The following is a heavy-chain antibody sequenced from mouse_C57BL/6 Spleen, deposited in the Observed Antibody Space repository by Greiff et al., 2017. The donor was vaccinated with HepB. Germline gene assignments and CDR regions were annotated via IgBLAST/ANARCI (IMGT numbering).Heavy chain of an antibody. J-gene: IGHJ2*01. CDR1: GFTFSSYA. Sequence: EVMLVESGGGLVKPGGSLKLSCAASGFTFSSYAMSWVRQTPDKRLEWVATISDGGSYTYYPDNVKGRFTISRDNAKNNLYLQMSHLKSEDTAMYYCARDNYWGQGTTLTVSS. CDR2: ISDGGSYT. V-gene: IGHV5-4*01. CDR3: ARDNY.